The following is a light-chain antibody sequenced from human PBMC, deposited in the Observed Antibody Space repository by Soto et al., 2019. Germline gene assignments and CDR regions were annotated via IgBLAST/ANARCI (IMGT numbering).Light chain of an antibody. CDR3: QAYDYSPTAMV. CDR1: NSNLGAGYD. J-gene: IGLJ3*02. CDR2: GNR. Sequence: QSVLTQPPSVSGAPGQRVTISCTGNNSNLGAGYDVHWYQQLPGAAPKLVIFGNRNRPSGVPERFSGSKSGTSASLAITGLHAEDEADYYCQAYDYSPTAMVFGGGTKVTVL. V-gene: IGLV1-40*01.